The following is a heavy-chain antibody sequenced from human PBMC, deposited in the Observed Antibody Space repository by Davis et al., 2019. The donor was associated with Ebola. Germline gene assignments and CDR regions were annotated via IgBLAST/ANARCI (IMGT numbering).Heavy chain of an antibody. V-gene: IGHV3-74*01. CDR1: GFNFNCFW. CDR2: INGDGSQA. D-gene: IGHD1-1*01. CDR3: ARDGQLWDFDY. J-gene: IGHJ4*02. Sequence: PGGSLRLSCVGSGFNFNCFWMHWVRHVPEKGLTWVSRINGDGSQATYADSVKGRFTVSRNNSQNKVYLEMTSLRADDTAVYYCARDGQLWDFDYWGQGTLVTVSS.